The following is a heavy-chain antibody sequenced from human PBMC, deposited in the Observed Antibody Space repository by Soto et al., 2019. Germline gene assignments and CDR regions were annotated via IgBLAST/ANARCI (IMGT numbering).Heavy chain of an antibody. CDR2: INHSGST. D-gene: IGHD3-10*01. Sequence: SETLSLTCAVYGGSFSGYYWSWIRQPPGKGLEWIGEINHSGSTNYNPSLKSRVTISVDTSKNQFSLKLSSVTAADTAVYYCARGSRLLWFGELSSNFDYWGQGTLVTVS. J-gene: IGHJ4*02. CDR1: GGSFSGYY. CDR3: ARGSRLLWFGELSSNFDY. V-gene: IGHV4-34*01.